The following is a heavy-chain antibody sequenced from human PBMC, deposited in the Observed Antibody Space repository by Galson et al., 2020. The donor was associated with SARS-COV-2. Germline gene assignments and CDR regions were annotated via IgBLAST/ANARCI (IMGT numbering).Heavy chain of an antibody. D-gene: IGHD6-19*01. CDR2: ISGSGGST. V-gene: IGHV3-23*01. CDR3: ATPRSIAVAGDFDY. J-gene: IGHJ4*02. Sequence: GGSLRLSCAASGFTFSSYAMSWVRQAPGKGLEWVSAISGSGGSTYYADSVKGRFTISRDNSKNTLYRQMNSLRAEDTAVYYCATPRSIAVAGDFDYWGQGTLVTVSS. CDR1: GFTFSSYA.